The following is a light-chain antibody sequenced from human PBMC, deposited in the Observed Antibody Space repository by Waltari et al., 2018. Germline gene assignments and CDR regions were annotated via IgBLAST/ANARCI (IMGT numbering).Light chain of an antibody. Sequence: DVVMTQSPLSLPVTPGEPASISCRSSQSLLHSNGYNYLDWYLQKPGQSPQLLIYLGSTLASGVPDRFSGSGSGTDFTLKISRVEAEDVGVYYCMQALQTPRTFGQGTRLEIK. CDR1: QSLLHSNGYNY. J-gene: IGKJ5*01. CDR2: LGS. V-gene: IGKV2-28*01. CDR3: MQALQTPRT.